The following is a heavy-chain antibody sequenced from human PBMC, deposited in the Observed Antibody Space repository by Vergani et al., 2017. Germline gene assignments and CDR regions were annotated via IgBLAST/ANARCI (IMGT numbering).Heavy chain of an antibody. CDR1: GFTFNNSN. CDR3: AKDFVPGRAFDI. J-gene: IGHJ3*02. CDR2: IRYDDSRHK. V-gene: IGHV3-30*02. Sequence: QVQLVESGGGVVQPGESLRLSCAASTSGFTFNNSNMHWVRQAPGKGLEWVACIRYDDSRHKYYAASVQGRFIISRDNSKNTVFLQMNSLRPEDTALYYCAKDFVPGRAFDIWGQGTMVTVSS.